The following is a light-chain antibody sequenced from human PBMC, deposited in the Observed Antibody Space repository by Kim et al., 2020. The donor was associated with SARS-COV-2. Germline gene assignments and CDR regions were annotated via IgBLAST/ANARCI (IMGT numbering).Light chain of an antibody. CDR3: QVWDSSSDHVV. CDR2: DDT. J-gene: IGLJ2*01. CDR1: TIGSKS. Sequence: APGKTARSTCGGNTIGSKSVHWHQQKPGQAPVLVVYDDTGRPSGIPERFSGSNSGNTATLTISRVEAGDEADYYCQVWDSSSDHVVFGGGTQLTVL. V-gene: IGLV3-21*03.